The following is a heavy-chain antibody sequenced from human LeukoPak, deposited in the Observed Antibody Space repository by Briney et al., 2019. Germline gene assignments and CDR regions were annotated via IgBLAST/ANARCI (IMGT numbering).Heavy chain of an antibody. V-gene: IGHV1-18*01. CDR2: ISAYNGNT. J-gene: IGHJ3*02. Sequence: ASVKVSCKASGYTFTSYGISWVRQAPGQGLEWMGWISAYNGNTNYAQKLQGRVTMTRDTSISTAYMELSRLRSDDTAVYYCARDFLSRFTRTSFDAFDIWGQGTMVTVSS. CDR3: ARDFLSRFTRTSFDAFDI. D-gene: IGHD1/OR15-1a*01. CDR1: GYTFTSYG.